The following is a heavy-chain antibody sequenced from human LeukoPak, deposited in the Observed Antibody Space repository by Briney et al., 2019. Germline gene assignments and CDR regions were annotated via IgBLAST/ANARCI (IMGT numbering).Heavy chain of an antibody. J-gene: IGHJ3*02. CDR1: SGSISSDH. CDR3: ARKNDFDI. D-gene: IGHD2/OR15-2a*01. V-gene: IGHV4-59*01. CDR2: IYYSGST. Sequence: SETLSLTCTVSSGSISSDHWNWIRQPTGKGLEWIGCIYYSGSTYYNPSLKSRVTISVDMSKSQFSLRLTSVTAADTAVYYCARKNDFDIWGQGTLVTVSS.